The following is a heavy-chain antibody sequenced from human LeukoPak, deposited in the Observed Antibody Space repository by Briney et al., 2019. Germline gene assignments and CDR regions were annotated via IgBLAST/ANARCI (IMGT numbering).Heavy chain of an antibody. J-gene: IGHJ4*02. CDR1: GGSFSGYY. CDR3: ARLPRGGYYDSSGYYYLDY. CDR2: INHSGST. Sequence: ASETLSLTCAVYGGSFSGYYWSWIRQPPGKGLEWIGEINHSGSTNYNPSLKSRVTISVDTSKNQFSLKLSSVTAADTAVYYCARLPRGGYYDSSGYYYLDYWGQGTLVTVSS. V-gene: IGHV4-34*01. D-gene: IGHD3-22*01.